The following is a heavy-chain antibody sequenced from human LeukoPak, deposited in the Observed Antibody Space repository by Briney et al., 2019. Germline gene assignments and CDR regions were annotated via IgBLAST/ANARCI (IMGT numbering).Heavy chain of an antibody. J-gene: IGHJ5*02. Sequence: GASVKVSCKASGGTFSSYAISWVRQAPGQGLEWMGRTIPILGIANYAQKFQGRVTITADKSTSTAYMELSSLRSEDTAVYYCARVVDYGGNSDWFDPWGQGTLVTVSS. CDR3: ARVVDYGGNSDWFDP. CDR2: TIPILGIA. CDR1: GGTFSSYA. V-gene: IGHV1-69*04. D-gene: IGHD4-23*01.